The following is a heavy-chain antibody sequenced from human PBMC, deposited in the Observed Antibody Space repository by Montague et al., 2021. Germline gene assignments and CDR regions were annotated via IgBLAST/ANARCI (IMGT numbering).Heavy chain of an antibody. CDR2: MRSSGSP. D-gene: IGHD7-27*01. Sequence: SETLSLTCTVSGAYISNYNWFWTRQPPGKGLEWIGYMRSSGSPNYNPSFKSRLAISIDRSRNQFSLELSFVTAADTAIYFCGRDYWGSIDYWGHGILVTVSS. CDR1: GAYISNYN. CDR3: GRDYWGSIDY. V-gene: IGHV4-59*01. J-gene: IGHJ4*01.